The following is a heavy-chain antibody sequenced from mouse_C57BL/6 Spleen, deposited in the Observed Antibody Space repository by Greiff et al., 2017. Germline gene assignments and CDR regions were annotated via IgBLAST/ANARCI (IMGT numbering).Heavy chain of an antibody. Sequence: EVKVVESGGGLVQPGGSMKLSCVASGFTFSNYWMNWVRQSPEKGLEWVAQIRLKSDNYATHYAESVKGRFTISRDDSKSSVYLQMNNLRAEDTGIYYCTAQPGWYFDVWGTGTTVTVSS. D-gene: IGHD6-1*01. J-gene: IGHJ1*03. CDR2: IRLKSDNYAT. CDR3: TAQPGWYFDV. V-gene: IGHV6-3*01. CDR1: GFTFSNYW.